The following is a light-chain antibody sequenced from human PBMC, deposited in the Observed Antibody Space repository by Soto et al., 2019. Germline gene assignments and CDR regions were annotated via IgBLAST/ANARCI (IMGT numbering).Light chain of an antibody. CDR2: GAS. J-gene: IGKJ1*01. CDR3: HQFASTPRT. V-gene: IGKV3-20*01. Sequence: EIVLTQSPGTLSLSPGESATLSCRASQSVDRNYLAWYQQKPGQAPRLLIYGASSRATGIPPRFSGSGSGTEFVLTISGLEPEDFAVCYCHQFASTPRTFGQGTKVESK. CDR1: QSVDRNY.